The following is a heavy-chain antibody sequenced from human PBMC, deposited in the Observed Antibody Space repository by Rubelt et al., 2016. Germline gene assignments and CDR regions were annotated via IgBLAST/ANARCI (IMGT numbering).Heavy chain of an antibody. CDR3: ARPLHILWDAFDI. J-gene: IGHJ3*02. CDR2: IYYSGST. D-gene: IGHD3-16*01. Sequence: QLQLQESGPGLVKPSETLSLTCTVSGGSISSSSYYWGWIRQPPGKGLESIGRIYYSGSTYYTPSLKSRVTISVDTSKNQFSLKLSSVTAADTAVYYCARPLHILWDAFDIWGQGTMVTVSS. CDR1: GGSISSSSYY. V-gene: IGHV4-39*01.